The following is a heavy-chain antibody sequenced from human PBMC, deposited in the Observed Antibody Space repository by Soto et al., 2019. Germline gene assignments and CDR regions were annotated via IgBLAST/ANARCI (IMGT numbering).Heavy chain of an antibody. Sequence: ASVKVSCKASGYTFTNYHMDWVRQAPGQGLEWTGKISPSGDRTWYAQKFRGRVTMTRDTSTSTDYMELSSLRSEDTALYYCARDGGNYGDDDYWGQGTLVTVSS. CDR3: ARDGGNYGDDDY. CDR2: ISPSGDRT. V-gene: IGHV1-46*01. D-gene: IGHD4-17*01. CDR1: GYTFTNYH. J-gene: IGHJ4*02.